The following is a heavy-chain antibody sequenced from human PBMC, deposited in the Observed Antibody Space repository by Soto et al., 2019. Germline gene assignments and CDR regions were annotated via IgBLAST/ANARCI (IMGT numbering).Heavy chain of an antibody. CDR3: ARESWELLKSSYYYYGMDV. J-gene: IGHJ6*02. V-gene: IGHV3-48*02. Sequence: PGGSLRLSCAASGFTFSSYSMNWVRQAPGKGLEWVSYISSSSSTIYYADSVKGRFTISRDNAKNSLYLQMNNLRDEDTAVYYCARESWELLKSSYYYYGMDVWGQGTTVTVSS. D-gene: IGHD1-26*01. CDR1: GFTFSSYS. CDR2: ISSSSSTI.